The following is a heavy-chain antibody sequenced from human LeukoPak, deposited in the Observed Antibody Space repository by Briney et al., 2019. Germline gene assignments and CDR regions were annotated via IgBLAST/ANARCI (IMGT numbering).Heavy chain of an antibody. CDR3: ARRLPYYYYMDV. D-gene: IGHD3-16*01. CDR1: GYTFISYG. CDR2: ISPYTTKT. J-gene: IGHJ6*03. V-gene: IGHV1-18*01. Sequence: ASVKVSCKASGYTFISYGITWVRQAPGQGLEWMGWISPYTTKTNYAQSLQGRVTMTTDTSTSTAYMELRSLRSDDTAMYYCARRLPYYYYMDVWGKGTTVTVSS.